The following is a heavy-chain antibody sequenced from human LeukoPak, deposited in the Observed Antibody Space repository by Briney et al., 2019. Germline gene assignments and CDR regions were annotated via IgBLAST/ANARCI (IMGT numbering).Heavy chain of an antibody. CDR2: INPNSGGT. CDR1: GYTFTGYY. CDR3: ARIRREGRIAVDYFDY. D-gene: IGHD6-19*01. J-gene: IGHJ4*02. Sequence: GASVKVSCKASGYTFTGYYMHWVRQAPGQGLEWMGWINPNSGGTNYAQKFQGRVTMTRDTSISTAYMGLSRLRSDDTAVYYCARIRREGRIAVDYFDYWGQGTLVTVSS. V-gene: IGHV1-2*02.